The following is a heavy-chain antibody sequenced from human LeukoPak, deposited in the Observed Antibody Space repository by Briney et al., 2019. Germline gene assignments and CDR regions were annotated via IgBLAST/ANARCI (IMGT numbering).Heavy chain of an antibody. V-gene: IGHV4-4*02. CDR2: IHHDGRI. J-gene: IGHJ4*02. D-gene: IGHD3-16*02. CDR3: ARSHDHLWGNYPDY. Sequence: GEIHHDGRINYNPSIKSRVTLSVDKSKNQFSLRLNSVTAADTAMYYCARSHDHLWGNYPDYWGQGTLVTVSS.